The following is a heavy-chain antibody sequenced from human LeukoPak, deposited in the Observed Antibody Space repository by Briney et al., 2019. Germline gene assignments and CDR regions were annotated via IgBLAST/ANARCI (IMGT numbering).Heavy chain of an antibody. CDR2: FDPEDGET. Sequence: ASVKVSCKVSGYTLTELSMHWVRQAPGKGLEWMGGFDPEDGETIYAQKFQGRVTMTEDTSTDTAYMELSSLRSEDTAVYHCATKTERQYYDILTGYPPKKSYWYFDLWGRGTLVTVSS. D-gene: IGHD3-9*01. V-gene: IGHV1-24*01. J-gene: IGHJ2*01. CDR3: ATKTERQYYDILTGYPPKKSYWYFDL. CDR1: GYTLTELS.